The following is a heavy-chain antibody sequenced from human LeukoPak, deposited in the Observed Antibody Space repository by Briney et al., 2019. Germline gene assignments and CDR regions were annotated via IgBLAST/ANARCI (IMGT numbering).Heavy chain of an antibody. CDR1: AGSISSSTYY. Sequence: KPSQTLSLTCTVSAGSISSSTYYCGWIRQPPGKGLQWIGSLYCSGSTYSNPSLKSRVTISVDTSKNQFSLKLSYVTAADTAVYYCAREQWELLGIYYYYMDVWGKGTTVTVSS. CDR2: LYCSGST. J-gene: IGHJ6*03. V-gene: IGHV4-39*07. CDR3: AREQWELLGIYYYYMDV. D-gene: IGHD1-26*01.